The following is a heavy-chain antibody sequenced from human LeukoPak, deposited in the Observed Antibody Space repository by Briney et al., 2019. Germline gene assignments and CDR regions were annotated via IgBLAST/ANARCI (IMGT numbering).Heavy chain of an antibody. CDR1: GGSITSYY. J-gene: IGHJ4*02. CDR2: IYSSGST. D-gene: IGHD2-8*01. CDR3: ARDLGKSLPAVMAWAY. Sequence: PSETLSLTCTVSGGSITSYYWTWIRQPPGKGLEWLGYIYSSGSTNYNPSLKSRVTISVDTSKNQFSLKLSSVTAADTAVYYCARDLGKSLPAVMAWAYWGQGTLVTVSS. V-gene: IGHV4-59*01.